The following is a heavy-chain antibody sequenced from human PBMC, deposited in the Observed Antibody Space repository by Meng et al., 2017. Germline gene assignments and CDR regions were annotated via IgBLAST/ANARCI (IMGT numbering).Heavy chain of an antibody. Sequence: QVQLTESGPGLVKPSQTLSLTWTVSGGSISSGGYYWSWIRQHPGKGLEWIGYIYYSGSTYYNPSLKSLVTISVDTSKNQFSLKLSSVTAADTAVYYCARGLRCSGGSCYSSNWFDPWGQGTLVTVSS. V-gene: IGHV4-31*01. CDR2: IYYSGST. CDR3: ARGLRCSGGSCYSSNWFDP. J-gene: IGHJ5*02. D-gene: IGHD2-15*01. CDR1: GGSISSGGYY.